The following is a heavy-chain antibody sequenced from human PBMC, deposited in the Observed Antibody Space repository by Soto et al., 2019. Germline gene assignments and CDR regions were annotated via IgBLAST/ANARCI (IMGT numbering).Heavy chain of an antibody. CDR2: ISGSGGST. J-gene: IGHJ4*02. Sequence: GGSLRLSCAASGFTFSSYAMSWVRQAPGKGLEWVSAISGSGGSTYYADSVKGRFTISRDNSKNTLYLQMNSLRAEDTAVYYCAKRSGYCSSTSCYFPPIFDYWGQGTLVTVSS. D-gene: IGHD2-2*01. V-gene: IGHV3-23*01. CDR1: GFTFSSYA. CDR3: AKRSGYCSSTSCYFPPIFDY.